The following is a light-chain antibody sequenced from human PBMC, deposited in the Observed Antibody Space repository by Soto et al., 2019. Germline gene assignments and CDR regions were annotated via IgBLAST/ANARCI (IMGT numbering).Light chain of an antibody. J-gene: IGLJ2*01. CDR1: SSNIGAGYD. CDR2: GNS. V-gene: IGLV1-40*01. Sequence: QSVLTQPPSVSGAPGQRVTISCTGSSSNIGAGYDVHWYQQRPGTAPKLLIYGNSNRPSGVPDRLSGSKSGTSASLAITGLQAEDEADYYGQSYASSLSGQDVVFGGGTKLTVL. CDR3: QSYASSLSGQDVV.